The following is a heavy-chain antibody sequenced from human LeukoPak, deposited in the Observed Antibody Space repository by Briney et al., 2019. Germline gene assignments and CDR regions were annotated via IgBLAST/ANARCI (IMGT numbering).Heavy chain of an antibody. CDR1: GFTFSRYA. Sequence: GRSLRLSCAASGFTFSRYAMHWVRQAPGKGLEWVAVISYDGSNKYYADSVKGRFTISRDNSKNTLYLQMNSLRAEDTAVYYCAKDLSYNYGGTKDYWGQGTLVTVSS. CDR2: ISYDGSNK. V-gene: IGHV3-30-3*01. D-gene: IGHD1-1*01. CDR3: AKDLSYNYGGTKDY. J-gene: IGHJ4*02.